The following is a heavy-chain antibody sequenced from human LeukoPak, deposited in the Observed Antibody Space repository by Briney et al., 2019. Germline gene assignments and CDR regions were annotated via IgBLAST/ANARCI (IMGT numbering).Heavy chain of an antibody. CDR3: ARLSLSDYYDFWSGPFDY. V-gene: IGHV5-51*01. J-gene: IGHJ4*02. Sequence: GESLKISCKGSGYSFTSYWIGWVRQMPGKGLELMGIIYPGDSDTRYSPSFQGQVTISADKSISTAYLQWSSLKASDTAMYYCARLSLSDYYDFWSGPFDYWGQGTLVTVSS. CDR2: IYPGDSDT. CDR1: GYSFTSYW. D-gene: IGHD3-3*01.